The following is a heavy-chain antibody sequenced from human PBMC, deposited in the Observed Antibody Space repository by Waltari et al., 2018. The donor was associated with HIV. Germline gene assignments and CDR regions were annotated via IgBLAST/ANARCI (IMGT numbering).Heavy chain of an antibody. Sequence: QVQLVQSGAEVKKPGASVKVSCKASGYTFTNYAIHWVRQAPGQRLEWMGWINAGNGNTKYSQKFQGRVTIIRDTSATTAYMELSSLKSEDTAVYYCARDNRNYGMDVWGQGTTVTVSS. V-gene: IGHV1-3*01. J-gene: IGHJ6*02. CDR1: GYTFTNYA. CDR3: ARDNRNYGMDV. CDR2: INAGNGNT.